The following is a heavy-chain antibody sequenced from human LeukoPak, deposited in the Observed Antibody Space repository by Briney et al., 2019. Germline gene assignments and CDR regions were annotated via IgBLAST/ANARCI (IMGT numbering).Heavy chain of an antibody. Sequence: SVKVSCKASGGTFSSYAISWVRQAPGQGLEWMGGIISIFGTANYAQKFQGRVTITTDESTSTAYMELSSLRSEGTAVYYCATKIAAAGLEYFQDWGQGTLVTVSS. CDR1: GGTFSSYA. CDR2: IISIFGTA. D-gene: IGHD6-13*01. CDR3: ATKIAAAGLEYFQD. J-gene: IGHJ1*01. V-gene: IGHV1-69*05.